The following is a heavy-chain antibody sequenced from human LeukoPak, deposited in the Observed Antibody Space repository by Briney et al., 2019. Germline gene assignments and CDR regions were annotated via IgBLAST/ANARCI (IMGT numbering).Heavy chain of an antibody. V-gene: IGHV4-39*01. CDR1: GASTNTDSYF. D-gene: IGHD5-12*01. Sequence: PAETLSLTCDVSGASTNTDSYFWGWIRQPPGKGLDWVVSGYYPATGRHSNPSLKNRVTIPVDSSRNRYSLKLHSVPTADTAVYYCVRLWLRWGIDYWGEGSLVTVSS. CDR3: VRLWLRWGIDY. CDR2: GYYPATGR. J-gene: IGHJ4*02.